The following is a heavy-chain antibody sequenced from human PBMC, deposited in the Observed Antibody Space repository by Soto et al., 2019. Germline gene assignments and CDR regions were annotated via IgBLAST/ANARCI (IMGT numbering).Heavy chain of an antibody. J-gene: IGHJ4*02. CDR3: ARGFDSSGYADY. D-gene: IGHD3-22*01. CDR1: GFTFSSYS. Sequence: EVQLVESGGGLVKPGGSLRLSCAASGFTFSSYSMNWVRQAPGKGLEWVSSISSSSSYIYYADSVKGRFTISRDNAKNSLYLQMNSLRAEDTAVYYCARGFDSSGYADYWGQGTLVTVSS. V-gene: IGHV3-21*01. CDR2: ISSSSSYI.